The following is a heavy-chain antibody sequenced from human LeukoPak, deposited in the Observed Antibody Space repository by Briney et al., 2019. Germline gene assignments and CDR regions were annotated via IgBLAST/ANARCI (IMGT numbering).Heavy chain of an antibody. J-gene: IGHJ4*02. Sequence: PGGSLRLSCVGSGFTFRSHAMSWVRQAPEKGLEFVSGIYENGGTTYYADSVKGRFSISRDNSKNTLYLQMDSLRGEDTAVYYCAKDFRIGYSAHFDYWGREPWSPSPQ. V-gene: IGHV3-23*01. CDR1: GFTFRSHA. CDR2: IYENGGTT. CDR3: AKDFRIGYSAHFDY. D-gene: IGHD2-21*01.